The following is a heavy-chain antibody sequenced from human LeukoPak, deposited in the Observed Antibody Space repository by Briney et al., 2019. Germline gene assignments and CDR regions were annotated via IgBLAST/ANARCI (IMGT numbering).Heavy chain of an antibody. Sequence: GGSQRLSCAASGFTFSSYEMNWVRQAPGKGLEWVSYISSSGSTIYYADSVKGRFTISRDNAKNSLYLQMNSLRAEDTAVYYCAELGITMIGGVWGKGTTVTISS. J-gene: IGHJ6*04. CDR3: AELGITMIGGV. V-gene: IGHV3-48*03. CDR1: GFTFSSYE. D-gene: IGHD3-10*02. CDR2: ISSSGSTI.